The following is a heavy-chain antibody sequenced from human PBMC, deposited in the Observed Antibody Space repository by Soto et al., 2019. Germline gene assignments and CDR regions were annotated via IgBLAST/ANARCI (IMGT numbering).Heavy chain of an antibody. CDR1: GYGFTTYG. J-gene: IGHJ4*02. CDR3: ARDSPPPRE. Sequence: QVHLVQSGAEVKKPGASVKVSCKGSGYGFTTYGITWVRQAPGQGLEWMAWISAHNGNTNYAQKLQGRVTVTRDTSTSTAYMELRSLRSDDTAVYYCARDSPPPREWGQGTLVTVSS. CDR2: ISAHNGNT. V-gene: IGHV1-18*01.